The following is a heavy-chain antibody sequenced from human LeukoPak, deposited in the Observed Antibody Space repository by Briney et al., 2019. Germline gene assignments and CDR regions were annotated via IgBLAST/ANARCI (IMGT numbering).Heavy chain of an antibody. CDR2: ISRSGENT. CDR3: GKKTGYSSGWYLEP. V-gene: IGHV3-23*01. J-gene: IGHJ5*02. Sequence: GGSLRLSCAASGFTFSSYAMNWVRQTPGKGLEWVSGISRSGENTFYADSVKGRFTISRDNSKNTLFLQMNSLRAEDAAVYYCGKKTGYSSGWYLEPWGQGTLVTVSS. D-gene: IGHD6-19*01. CDR1: GFTFSSYA.